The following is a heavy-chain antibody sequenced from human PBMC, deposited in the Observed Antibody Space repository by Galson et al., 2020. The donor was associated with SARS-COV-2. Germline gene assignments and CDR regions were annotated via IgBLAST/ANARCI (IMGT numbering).Heavy chain of an antibody. CDR3: VTDPPGSGWAFRD. V-gene: IGHV3-33*01. Sequence: ELDAGGSLRLSCGASGFTFNTHAMHWVRQAPGKGLEWVAMIWSDRPNRYYPDSVKGRFTISRDNSKNTVYLDISRLRPEDTAVYYCVTDPPGSGWAFRDWGQGTQVTVSS. CDR2: IWSDRPNR. D-gene: IGHD6-19*01. J-gene: IGHJ1*01. CDR1: GFTFNTHA.